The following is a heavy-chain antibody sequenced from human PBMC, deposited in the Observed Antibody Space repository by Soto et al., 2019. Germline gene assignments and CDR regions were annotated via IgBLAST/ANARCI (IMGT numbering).Heavy chain of an antibody. CDR1: GGTFSSYA. CDR2: IIPIFGTA. V-gene: IGHV1-69*13. Sequence: SVKVSCKASGGTFSSYAISWVRQAPGQGLEWMGGIIPIFGTANYAQKFQGRVTITADESTSTAYMELSSLRSEDTAVYYCARGEYYYGSSGYSHLNWFDPWGQGTLVTVSS. D-gene: IGHD3-22*01. CDR3: ARGEYYYGSSGYSHLNWFDP. J-gene: IGHJ5*02.